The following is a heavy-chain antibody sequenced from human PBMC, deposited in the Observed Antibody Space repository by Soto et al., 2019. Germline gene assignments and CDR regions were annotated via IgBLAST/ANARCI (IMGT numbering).Heavy chain of an antibody. D-gene: IGHD1-26*01. J-gene: IGHJ5*02. CDR1: GLPFSASG. Sequence: QAQLMDSGGGVVQPGRSLRLSCTASGLPFSASGMHWVRQAPGKGLEWVAMIWSDGSKEYYSDSVKGRFTISRDNSKSMVFLQMDRLRAEDTAVYYCARDKGTTCLDTWGQGDMVTVSS. CDR3: ARDKGTTCLDT. CDR2: IWSDGSKE. V-gene: IGHV3-33*01.